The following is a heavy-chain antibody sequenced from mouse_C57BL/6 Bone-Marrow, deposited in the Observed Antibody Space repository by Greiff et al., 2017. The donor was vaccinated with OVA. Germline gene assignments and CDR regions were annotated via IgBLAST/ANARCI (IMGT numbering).Heavy chain of an antibody. Sequence: EVQLQESGAELVRPGASVKLSCTASGFNIKDDYMHWVKQRPEQGLEWIGWIDPENGDTEYASKFQGKATITADTSSNTAYLQLSSLTSEDTAVYYCTMYGYDWYFDVWGTGTTVTVSS. CDR2: IDPENGDT. V-gene: IGHV14-4*01. CDR1: GFNIKDDY. CDR3: TMYGYDWYFDV. D-gene: IGHD2-2*01. J-gene: IGHJ1*03.